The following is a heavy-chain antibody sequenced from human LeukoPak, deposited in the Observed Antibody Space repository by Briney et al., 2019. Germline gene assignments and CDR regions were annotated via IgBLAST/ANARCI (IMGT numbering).Heavy chain of an antibody. CDR3: AKRYYYLDV. V-gene: IGHV3-23*01. CDR1: GFTFSTYA. J-gene: IGHJ6*03. Sequence: GGSLRLSCAASGFTFSTYAMSWVRQAPGKGLEWVSTIDNSGGGTYYADSMKGRFTISRDNSQNTLYLQMNSLTAEDTAVYYCAKRYYYLDVWGKGTTVTVSS. CDR2: IDNSGGGT.